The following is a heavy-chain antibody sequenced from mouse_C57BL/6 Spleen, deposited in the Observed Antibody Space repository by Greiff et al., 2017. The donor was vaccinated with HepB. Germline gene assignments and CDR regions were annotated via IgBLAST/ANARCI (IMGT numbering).Heavy chain of an antibody. CDR1: GFTFSSYA. D-gene: IGHD4-1*01. CDR3: TRGALPGTLYFDY. Sequence: DVMLVESGEGLVKPGGSLKLSCAASGFTFSSYAMSWVRQTPEKRLEWVAYISSGGDYIYYADTVKGRFTISRDNARNTLYLQMSSLKSEDTALYYCTRGALPGTLYFDYWGQGTTLTVSS. V-gene: IGHV5-9-1*02. CDR2: ISSGGDYI. J-gene: IGHJ2*01.